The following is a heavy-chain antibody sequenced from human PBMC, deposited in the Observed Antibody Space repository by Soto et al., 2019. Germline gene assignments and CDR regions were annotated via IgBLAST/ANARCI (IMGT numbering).Heavy chain of an antibody. Sequence: SETLSLTCTVSGGSITSGGYYWSWIRQHPGKGLEWLGYIYDSGSTFYNRSLKSRITLSVDASKNQFSLKLSSVTVADTAVYFGARRQAGYFYGIDYWGQGTPVTVSS. CDR3: ARRQAGYFYGIDY. V-gene: IGHV4-31*03. CDR1: GGSITSGGYY. J-gene: IGHJ4*02. D-gene: IGHD3-10*01. CDR2: IYDSGST.